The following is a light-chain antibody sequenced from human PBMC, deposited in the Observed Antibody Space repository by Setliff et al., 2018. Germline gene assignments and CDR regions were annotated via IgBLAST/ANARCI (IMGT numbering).Light chain of an antibody. CDR3: SSYTTSSSLYV. CDR1: SSDIGNFNF. J-gene: IGLJ1*01. CDR2: EVN. Sequence: QSVLTQPASVSGSPRQSITISRTGTSSDIGNFNFVSWYQQHPGKAPKLIIYEVNIRPSGVSDRFSGSKSGNTASLTISGLQAEDEADYFCSSYTTSSSLYVFGTGTKV. V-gene: IGLV2-14*01.